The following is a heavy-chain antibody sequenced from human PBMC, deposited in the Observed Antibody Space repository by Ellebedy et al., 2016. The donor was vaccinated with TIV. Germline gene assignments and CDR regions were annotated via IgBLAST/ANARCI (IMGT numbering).Heavy chain of an antibody. V-gene: IGHV3-7*04. CDR3: ARVVTAIPIYYYYYGMDV. D-gene: IGHD2-21*02. J-gene: IGHJ6*02. CDR1: GFTFSSYW. Sequence: GESLKISCAASGFTFSSYWMSWVRQAPGKGLEWVANIKQDGSEKYYVDSVKGRFTISRDNAKNSLYLQMNSLRAEDTAVYYCARVVTAIPIYYYYYGMDVWGQGTTVTVSS. CDR2: IKQDGSEK.